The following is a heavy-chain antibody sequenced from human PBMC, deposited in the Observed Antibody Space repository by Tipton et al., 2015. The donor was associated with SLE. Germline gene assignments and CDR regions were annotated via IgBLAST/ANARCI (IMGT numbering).Heavy chain of an antibody. CDR3: ARSFCSSTSCYNDAFDI. V-gene: IGHV1-46*01. CDR2: INPSGGST. Sequence: QSGPEVKKPGASVKVSCKASGYTFTSYYMHWVRQAPGQGLEWMGIINPSGGSTSYAQKFQGRVTMTRDTSTSTVYMELSSLRSEDTAVYYCARSFCSSTSCYNDAFDIWGQGTMVTVSS. CDR1: GYTFTSYY. J-gene: IGHJ3*02. D-gene: IGHD2-2*01.